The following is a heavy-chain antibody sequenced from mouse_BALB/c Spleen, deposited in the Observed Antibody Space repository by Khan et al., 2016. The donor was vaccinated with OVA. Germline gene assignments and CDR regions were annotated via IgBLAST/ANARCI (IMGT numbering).Heavy chain of an antibody. CDR2: INPNNGGT. D-gene: IGHD2-2*01. V-gene: IGHV1S81*02. Sequence: QVQLKQSGAELVKPVASVKLSCKASGYMFSSYYMYWVKQRPGQGLEWIGEINPNNGGTNLNEKFKSKATLTVHKSTSTAYMQLSSLTSEDSAVYYCSRSGYGSFVYWGRGTLVTVAA. CDR1: GYMFSSYY. CDR3: SRSGYGSFVY. J-gene: IGHJ3*01.